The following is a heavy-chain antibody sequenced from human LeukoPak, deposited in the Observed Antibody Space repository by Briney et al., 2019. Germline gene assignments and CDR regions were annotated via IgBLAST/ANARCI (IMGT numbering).Heavy chain of an antibody. V-gene: IGHV4-4*07. CDR1: GGSISSYY. D-gene: IGHD3-3*01. CDR2: IYNSGST. CDR3: ARDDDFWSGHYFDY. J-gene: IGHJ4*02. Sequence: PSETLSLTCTVSGGSISSYYWSWIRQPAGKGLEWIGRIYNSGSTNYNPSLKRRVTMSVDTSKNQFSLKLSSVTAADTAVYYCARDDDFWSGHYFDYWGQGTLVTVSS.